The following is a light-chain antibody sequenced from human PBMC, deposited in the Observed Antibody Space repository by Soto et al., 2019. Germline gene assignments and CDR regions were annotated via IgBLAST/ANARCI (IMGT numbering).Light chain of an antibody. CDR1: QSVSNNY. V-gene: IGKV3-20*01. J-gene: IGKJ1*01. Sequence: EIVLTQSPGTLSLSPLERATLSCMASQSVSNNYLAWYQQKPGQAPRLLIYGASNRATGIPNRLSGSGSGTDFTLTISRLETEDFAVYYCQQYGSSGMFGQGTKVDIK. CDR2: GAS. CDR3: QQYGSSGM.